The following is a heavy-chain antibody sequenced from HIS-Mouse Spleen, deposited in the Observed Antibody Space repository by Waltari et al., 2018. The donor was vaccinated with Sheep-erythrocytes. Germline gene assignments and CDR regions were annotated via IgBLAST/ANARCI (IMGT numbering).Heavy chain of an antibody. J-gene: IGHJ3*02. D-gene: IGHD3-22*01. CDR2: ISGSGGST. Sequence: EVQLLESGGGLVQPGGSMRLSWSAPGFTFSSYAMGWVRQAPGKGLEWVSAISGSGGSTYYADSVKGRFTISRDNSKNTLYLQMNSLRAEDTAVYYCAKDLVVITRGAFDIWGQGTMVTVSS. CDR3: AKDLVVITRGAFDI. V-gene: IGHV3-23*01. CDR1: GFTFSSYA.